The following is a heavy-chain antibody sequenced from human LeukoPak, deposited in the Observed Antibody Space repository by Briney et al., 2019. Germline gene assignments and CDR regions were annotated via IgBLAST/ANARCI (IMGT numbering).Heavy chain of an antibody. D-gene: IGHD2-8*02. CDR2: IKQDGSDM. Sequence: PGGSLRLSCAASGLTFSSYWMNWVRQAPGKGLEWVANIKQDGSDMYYVDSVKGRFTISRDNAKSSLYLQMDSLRVGDTAVYYCARDSTVGRYWGQGTLVTVSS. CDR1: GLTFSSYW. CDR3: ARDSTVGRY. V-gene: IGHV3-7*01. J-gene: IGHJ4*02.